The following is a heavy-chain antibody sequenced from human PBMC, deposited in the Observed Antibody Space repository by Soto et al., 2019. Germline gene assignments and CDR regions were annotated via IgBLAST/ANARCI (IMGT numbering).Heavy chain of an antibody. CDR1: GGSFSGYY. Sequence: SETLSLTCAFYGGSFSGYYWSWIRQPPGKGLEWIGEINHSGSTNYNPSLKSRVTISVDTSKNQFSLKLSSVTAADTAVYYCARGRRYSYGYFDYWGPGTLVTVSS. V-gene: IGHV4-34*01. J-gene: IGHJ4*02. CDR3: ARGRRYSYGYFDY. CDR2: INHSGST. D-gene: IGHD5-18*01.